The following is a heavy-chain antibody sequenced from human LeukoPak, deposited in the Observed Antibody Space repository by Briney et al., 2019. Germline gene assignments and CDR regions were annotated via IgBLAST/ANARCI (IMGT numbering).Heavy chain of an antibody. D-gene: IGHD4-23*01. J-gene: IGHJ4*02. V-gene: IGHV1-69*04. CDR1: GGTFSSYA. CDR2: IIPIFGIA. CDR3: ARDPYGGNSSVEY. Sequence: ASVKVSCKASGGTFSSYAISWVRQAPGQGLEWMGRIIPIFGIANYAQKFQGRVTITADKSTSTAYMELSSLRSEDTAVYYCARDPYGGNSSVEYWGQGTLVTVSS.